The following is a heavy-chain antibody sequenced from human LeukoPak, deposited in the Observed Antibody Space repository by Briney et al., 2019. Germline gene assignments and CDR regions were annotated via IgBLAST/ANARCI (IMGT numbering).Heavy chain of an antibody. J-gene: IGHJ4*02. V-gene: IGHV3-7*05. CDR3: ARNPPRYFN. D-gene: IGHD1-26*01. Sequence: GGSLRLSCAASGFSFSSYWMIWVRQAPGKGLEWVANIQQDGSEKYYVDSVKGRFTISRDNAKNSLYLQMNSLRAEDTAVYYCARNPPRYFNWGQGTLVTVSS. CDR2: IQQDGSEK. CDR1: GFSFSSYW.